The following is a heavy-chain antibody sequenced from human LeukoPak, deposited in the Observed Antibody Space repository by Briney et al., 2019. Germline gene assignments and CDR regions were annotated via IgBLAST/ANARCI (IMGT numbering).Heavy chain of an antibody. CDR3: ARDGGPLDY. CDR2: INHSGST. Sequence: SETLSLTCAVYGGSFSGYYWSWIRQPPGKGLEWIGEINHSGSTNYNPSLKSRVTISVDTSKNQFSLKLSSVTAADTAVYYCARDGGPLDYWGQGTLVTVSS. D-gene: IGHD2-15*01. V-gene: IGHV4-34*01. CDR1: GGSFSGYY. J-gene: IGHJ4*02.